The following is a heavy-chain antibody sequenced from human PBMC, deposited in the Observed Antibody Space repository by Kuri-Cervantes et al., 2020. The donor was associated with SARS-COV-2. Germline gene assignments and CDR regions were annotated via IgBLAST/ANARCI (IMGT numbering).Heavy chain of an antibody. V-gene: IGHV4-61*02. CDR2: IYTSGST. Sequence: LRLSCTVSGGSISSGSYYWSWIRQPAGKGLEWIGRIYTSGSTNYNPSLKNRVTISVDTSKNQFSLKLSSVTAADTAVYYCARGTVGAPGGGMDVWGQGTTVTVSS. CDR1: GGSISSGSYY. D-gene: IGHD1-26*01. J-gene: IGHJ6*02. CDR3: ARGTVGAPGGGMDV.